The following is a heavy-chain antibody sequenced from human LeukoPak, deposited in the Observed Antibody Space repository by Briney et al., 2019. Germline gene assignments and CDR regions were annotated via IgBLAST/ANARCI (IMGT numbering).Heavy chain of an antibody. Sequence: SETLSLTCAVYGVSFSGYYWSWIRQPPRKGLEWIGEINHSGSTNYNPSLKSRVTISVDTSKNQFSLKLSSVTAADTAVYYCARAEYYDFWSGYWRGNWFDPWGQGTLVTVSS. D-gene: IGHD3-3*01. CDR1: GVSFSGYY. V-gene: IGHV4-34*01. CDR2: INHSGST. CDR3: ARAEYYDFWSGYWRGNWFDP. J-gene: IGHJ5*02.